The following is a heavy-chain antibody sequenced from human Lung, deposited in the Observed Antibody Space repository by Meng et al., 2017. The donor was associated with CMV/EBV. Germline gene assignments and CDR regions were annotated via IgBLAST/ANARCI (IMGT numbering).Heavy chain of an antibody. CDR2: IYSGGST. CDR1: GFTVSSNY. D-gene: IGHD3-3*01. V-gene: IGHV3-66*02. Sequence: GESLKISCAASGFTVSSNYMSWVRQAPGKGLEWVSVIYSGGSTYYADSVKGRFTISRDSSKNTLYLQMNSLRAEDTAVYYCARETKYYSFWSGYEDYYYYGMDVWXQGTTVTVSS. CDR3: ARETKYYSFWSGYEDYYYYGMDV. J-gene: IGHJ6*02.